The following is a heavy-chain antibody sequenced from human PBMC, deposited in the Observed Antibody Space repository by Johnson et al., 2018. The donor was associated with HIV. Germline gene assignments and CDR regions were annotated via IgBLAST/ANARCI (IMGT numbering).Heavy chain of an antibody. D-gene: IGHD2-8*01. CDR2: IGTAGDT. CDR3: ARVTNSDAFDI. J-gene: IGHJ3*02. CDR1: GFTFSSYD. V-gene: IGHV3-13*01. Sequence: VQVVESGGGLVQPGGSLRLSCVASGFTFSSYDMHWVRQATGKGLEWVSGIGTAGDTYYPGSVKGRFTISRENAKNSLYLQMNSLRAGDTAVYYCARVTNSDAFDIWGHGTMVTVSS.